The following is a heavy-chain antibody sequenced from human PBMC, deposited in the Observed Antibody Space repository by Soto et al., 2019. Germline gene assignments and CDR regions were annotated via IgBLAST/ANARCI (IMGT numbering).Heavy chain of an antibody. CDR3: ARSIAETAANWFDL. D-gene: IGHD6-13*01. CDR1: GDSVSSNSAA. J-gene: IGHJ5*02. CDR2: TYYRSKWYN. V-gene: IGHV6-1*01. Sequence: SQTLSLTCAIIGDSVSSNSAAWNWIRQSPSRGLEWLGRTYYRSKWYNDYPVSVKSRITINPDTSKNQFSLQLNSVTPEDTAVYYCARSIAETAANWFDLWGQRTLVPVSS.